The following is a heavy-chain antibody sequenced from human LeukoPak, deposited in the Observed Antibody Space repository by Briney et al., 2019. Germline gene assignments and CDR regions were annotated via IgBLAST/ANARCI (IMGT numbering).Heavy chain of an antibody. V-gene: IGHV4-59*01. CDR1: GXSISSYY. CDR3: ARVEYSSHIDY. D-gene: IGHD6-6*01. Sequence: SETLSLTCTVSGXSISSYYWSWIRQPPGKGLEWIGYLYYSGSTNYNPSLKSRVTISVDTSKNQFSLKLSSVTAADTAVYYCARVEYSSHIDYWGQGTLVTVSS. J-gene: IGHJ4*02. CDR2: LYYSGST.